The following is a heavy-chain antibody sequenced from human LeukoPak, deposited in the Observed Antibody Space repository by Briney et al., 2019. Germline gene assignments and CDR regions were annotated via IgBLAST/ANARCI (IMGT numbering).Heavy chain of an antibody. J-gene: IGHJ6*03. CDR1: GFTFSSYG. D-gene: IGHD6-13*01. CDR3: ARGASSSWYEIVYYYYMDV. CDR2: ISYDGSNK. Sequence: PGRSLRLSCAASGFTFSSYGMHWVRQAPGKGLEWVALISYDGSNKYYADSVKGRFTISRDNSKNTLYLQMNSLRAEDTAVYYCARGASSSWYEIVYYYYMDVWGKGTTVTISS. V-gene: IGHV3-30*03.